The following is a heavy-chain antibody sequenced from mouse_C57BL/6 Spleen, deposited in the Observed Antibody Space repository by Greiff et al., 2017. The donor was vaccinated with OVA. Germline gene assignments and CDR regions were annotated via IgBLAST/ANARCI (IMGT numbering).Heavy chain of an antibody. CDR3: TRRIREYFDY. V-gene: IGHV1-15*01. CDR1: GYTFTDYE. Sequence: LVESGAELVRPGASVTLSCKASGYTFTDYEMHWVKQTPVHGLEWIGAIDPETGGTAYNQKFKGKAILTADKSSSTAYMELRSLTSEDSAVYYCTRRIREYFDYWGQGTTLTVSS. D-gene: IGHD2-4*01. CDR2: IDPETGGT. J-gene: IGHJ2*01.